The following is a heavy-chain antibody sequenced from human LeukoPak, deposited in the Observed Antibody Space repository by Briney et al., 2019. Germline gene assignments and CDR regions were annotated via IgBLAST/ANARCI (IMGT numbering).Heavy chain of an antibody. CDR2: INHSGST. V-gene: IGHV4-34*01. CDR1: GGSFSGYY. Sequence: SETLSLTCAVYGGSFSGYYWSWIRQPPGKGLEWIGKINHSGSTNYNPSLKSRVSLSVDTSKNQFSLKLSSVTAADTAVYYCARMGYCSSTNCYGGGDFDSWGQGTLVTVSS. J-gene: IGHJ4*02. D-gene: IGHD2-2*01. CDR3: ARMGYCSSTNCYGGGDFDS.